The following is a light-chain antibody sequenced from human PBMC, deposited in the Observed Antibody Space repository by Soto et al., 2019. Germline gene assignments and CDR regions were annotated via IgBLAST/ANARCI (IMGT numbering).Light chain of an antibody. Sequence: DIQITQSPSSVSASVGDGVTITCLASHGISSWLAGYQQKRGKAPKLLVYAASSWQSGVTSRFSGSGYGTDFTLTISSLQHEEFATYNCQQANSFPFTFGPGTKVDIK. CDR3: QQANSFPFT. J-gene: IGKJ3*01. V-gene: IGKV1-12*01. CDR1: HGISSW. CDR2: AAS.